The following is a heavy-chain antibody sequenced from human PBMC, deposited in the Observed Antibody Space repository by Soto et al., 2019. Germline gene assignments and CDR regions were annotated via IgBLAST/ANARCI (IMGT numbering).Heavy chain of an antibody. CDR1: GFSVSSNY. J-gene: IGHJ6*02. Sequence: EVQLVESGGGLIQPGGSLRLSCAASGFSVSSNYMNWVRQAPGKGLEWVSVIYSGGNTYYADSVKGRLTISRDNSQNTLYLQMNSLRVEDTAVYYCAKADTRDGMDVWGQGTTVTVSS. V-gene: IGHV3-53*01. CDR2: IYSGGNT. CDR3: AKADTRDGMDV.